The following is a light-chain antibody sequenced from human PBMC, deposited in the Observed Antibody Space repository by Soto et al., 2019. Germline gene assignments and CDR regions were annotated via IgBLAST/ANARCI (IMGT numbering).Light chain of an antibody. CDR3: QQHGQWPIT. J-gene: IGKJ5*01. CDR2: GIS. V-gene: IGKV3D-15*01. CDR1: QSVNSN. Sequence: EIVMTQSPDTLSVSPGARATLSCRASQSVNSNYLAWYQQKHGQAPRLPIYGISKRATDIPDRFSGSASGTEFTITISSLQPEDVATYDCQQHGQWPITFGQGTRLETK.